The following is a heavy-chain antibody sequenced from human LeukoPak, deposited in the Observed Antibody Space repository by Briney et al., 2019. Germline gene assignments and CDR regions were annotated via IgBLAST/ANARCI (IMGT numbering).Heavy chain of an antibody. D-gene: IGHD4-17*01. CDR2: IIPIFGTA. CDR1: GGTFSSCA. J-gene: IGHJ4*02. CDR3: ARDLTTVTTLAYFDY. V-gene: IGHV1-69*13. Sequence: GASVKVSCKASGGTFSSCAISWVRQAPGQGLEWMGGIIPIFGTANYARKFQGRVTITADESTSTAYMELSSLRSEDTAVYYCARDLTTVTTLAYFDYWGQGTLVTVSS.